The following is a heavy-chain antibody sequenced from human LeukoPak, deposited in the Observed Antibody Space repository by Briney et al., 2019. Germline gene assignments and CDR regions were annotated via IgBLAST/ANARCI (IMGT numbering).Heavy chain of an antibody. J-gene: IGHJ3*02. CDR2: IYPNSGNT. V-gene: IGHV1-8*01. Sequence: ASVKVSCKASGYTFTSYDINSVRQATGQGREWMGWIYPNSGNTGYPQKFQGRVTMTRNTSISTAYMELRSLRSEDTAVYYCARVAPTYSSSWLFTHDAFDIWGQGTMVTVSS. D-gene: IGHD6-13*01. CDR1: GYTFTSYD. CDR3: ARVAPTYSSSWLFTHDAFDI.